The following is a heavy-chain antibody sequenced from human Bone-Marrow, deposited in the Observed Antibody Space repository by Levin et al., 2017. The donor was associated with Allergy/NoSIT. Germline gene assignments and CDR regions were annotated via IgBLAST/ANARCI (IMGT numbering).Heavy chain of an antibody. D-gene: IGHD3-10*01. J-gene: IGHJ4*02. CDR3: AKVPPGLWFNFDY. CDR1: GFTFSSYG. Sequence: PGGSLRLSCAASGFTFSSYGMHWVRQAPGKGLEWVAVISYDGSNKYYADSVKGRFTISRDNSKNTLYLQMNSLRAEDTAVYYCAKVPPGLWFNFDYWGQGTLVTVSS. V-gene: IGHV3-30*18. CDR2: ISYDGSNK.